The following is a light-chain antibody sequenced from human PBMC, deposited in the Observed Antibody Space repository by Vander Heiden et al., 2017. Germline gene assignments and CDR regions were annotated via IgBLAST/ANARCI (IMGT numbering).Light chain of an antibody. J-gene: IGKJ4*01. CDR3: QQYDNLPLT. Sequence: EIQMTQSPSSLSASVGDRVTITCQASQDISNYLNWYQQKTGKAPKLLIYDASNLETGVPSRFSGSGSGTDFTFTISSLQPEDIATYYCQQYDNLPLTFGGGTKVEIK. CDR2: DAS. CDR1: QDISNY. V-gene: IGKV1-33*01.